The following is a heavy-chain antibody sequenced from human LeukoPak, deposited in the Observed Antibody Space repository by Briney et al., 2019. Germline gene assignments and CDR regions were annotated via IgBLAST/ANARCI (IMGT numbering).Heavy chain of an antibody. Sequence: GGSLRLSCAASGFTFSSYSMNWVRQAPGKGLEWVSSISSSSSYIYYADSVKGRFTISRDNAKNSLYLQMNSLRGEDTAVYYCATTWMGYSYGLWGQGTLVTVSS. J-gene: IGHJ4*02. V-gene: IGHV3-21*01. CDR2: ISSSSSYI. D-gene: IGHD5-18*01. CDR1: GFTFSSYS. CDR3: ATTWMGYSYGL.